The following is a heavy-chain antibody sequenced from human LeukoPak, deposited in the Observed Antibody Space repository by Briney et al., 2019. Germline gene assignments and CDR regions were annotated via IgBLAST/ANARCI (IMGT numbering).Heavy chain of an antibody. Sequence: PGGSLRLSCAASGFTFSSYAMSWVRQAPGKGLEWVSTIRSSGGTTYYADSVKGRFTISRDNSMNTLYLQMNSLRAEDTAIYYCANGMTTLTTRSDCWGQGTLVTVSS. V-gene: IGHV3-23*01. CDR3: ANGMTTLTTRSDC. J-gene: IGHJ4*02. CDR2: IRSSGGTT. CDR1: GFTFSSYA. D-gene: IGHD4-11*01.